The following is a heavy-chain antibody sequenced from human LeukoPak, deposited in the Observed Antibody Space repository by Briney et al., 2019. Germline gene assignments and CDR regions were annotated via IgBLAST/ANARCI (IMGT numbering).Heavy chain of an antibody. D-gene: IGHD5-12*01. CDR1: GGSFSGYY. Sequence: SETLSLTCAVYGGSFSGYYWSWIRQPPGKGLEWIGEINHSGSTNYNPSLKSRVTISVDTSKNQFSLKLSSVTAADTAVYYCARGVATAPPNYYMDVWGKGTTVTVSS. V-gene: IGHV4-34*01. CDR3: ARGVATAPPNYYMDV. J-gene: IGHJ6*03. CDR2: INHSGST.